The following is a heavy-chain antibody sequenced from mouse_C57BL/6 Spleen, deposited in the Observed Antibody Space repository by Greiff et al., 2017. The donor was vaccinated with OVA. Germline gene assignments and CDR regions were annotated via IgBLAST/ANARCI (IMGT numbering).Heavy chain of an antibody. J-gene: IGHJ1*03. CDR3: SRDGYYGSGYFDV. CDR1: GFTFSDYY. D-gene: IGHD1-1*01. V-gene: IGHV5-16*01. Sequence: DVMLVESEGGLVQPGSSMKLSCTASGFTFSDYYMAWVRQVPEKGLEWVANINYDGSSTYYLDSLKSRFIISRDNAKNILYLQMSSLKSEDTATYYCSRDGYYGSGYFDVWGTGTTVTVSS. CDR2: INYDGSST.